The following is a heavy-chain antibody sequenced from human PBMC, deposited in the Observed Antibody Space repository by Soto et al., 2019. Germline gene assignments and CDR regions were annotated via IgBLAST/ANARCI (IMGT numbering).Heavy chain of an antibody. V-gene: IGHV2-70*01. D-gene: IGHD3-22*01. Sequence: SGPTLVNPTQTRTLTCTFSGFSLSTSGMCVSWIRQPPGKALEWLALIDWDDDKYYSTSLKTRLTISKDTSKNQVVLTMTNMERVDTATYYCARPDVYYYDSSGLPAGDYWGHGTLVTVSS. CDR1: GFSLSTSGMC. CDR3: ARPDVYYYDSSGLPAGDY. J-gene: IGHJ4*01. CDR2: IDWDDDK.